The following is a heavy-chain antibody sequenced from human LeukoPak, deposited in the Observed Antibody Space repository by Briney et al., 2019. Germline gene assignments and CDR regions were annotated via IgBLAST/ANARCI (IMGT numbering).Heavy chain of an antibody. Sequence: SETLSLTCAVSGDSISSYYWSWIRQPPGKGLEWIGYIYYSGSTNYNPSLKSRVTISVDTSKNQFSLKLSSVTAADTAVYYCARDGDWNYFDYWGQETLVTVSS. CDR3: ARDGDWNYFDY. CDR1: GDSISSYY. V-gene: IGHV4-59*01. CDR2: IYYSGST. J-gene: IGHJ4*02. D-gene: IGHD3/OR15-3a*01.